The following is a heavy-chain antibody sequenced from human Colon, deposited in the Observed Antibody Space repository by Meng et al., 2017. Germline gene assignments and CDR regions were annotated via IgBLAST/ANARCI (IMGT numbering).Heavy chain of an antibody. CDR1: GGSFRGYY. CDR2: INHSGST. CDR3: ARGRYSGYLP. Sequence: QVQLQPWGEGLLKPSETLSLPCAVYGGSFRGYYWSRIRQPPGKGLEWIGEINHSGSTNYNPSLKSRVTISVDTSKNQFSLKLSSVTAADTAVYYCARGRYSGYLPWGQGTLVTVSS. D-gene: IGHD5-12*01. V-gene: IGHV4-34*01. J-gene: IGHJ5*02.